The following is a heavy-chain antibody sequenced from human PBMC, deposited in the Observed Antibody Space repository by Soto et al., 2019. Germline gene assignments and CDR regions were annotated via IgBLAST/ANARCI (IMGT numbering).Heavy chain of an antibody. CDR2: IIPIFGTA. V-gene: IGHV1-69*13. CDR1: GGTFSSYA. CDR3: ARRWLFKYYFDY. J-gene: IGHJ4*02. D-gene: IGHD3-22*01. Sequence: SVKVSCKASGGTFSSYAISWVRQAPGQGLEWMGGIIPIFGTANYAQKFQGRVTITADESTSTAYMELSSLRSEDTAVYYCARRWLFKYYFDYRGQVTPVTVSS.